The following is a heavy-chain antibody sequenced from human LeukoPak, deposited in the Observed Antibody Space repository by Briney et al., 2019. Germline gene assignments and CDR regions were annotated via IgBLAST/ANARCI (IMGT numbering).Heavy chain of an antibody. D-gene: IGHD5-12*01. CDR2: ISYDGSNK. Sequence: GGSLRLSCAASGFTFSSYGMHWVRQAPGKGLEWVAVISYDGSNKYYADSVKGRFTTSRDNSKNTLYLQMNSLRAEDTAVYYCARGVATKTVDYWGQGTLVTVSS. J-gene: IGHJ4*02. CDR1: GFTFSSYG. V-gene: IGHV3-30*03. CDR3: ARGVATKTVDY.